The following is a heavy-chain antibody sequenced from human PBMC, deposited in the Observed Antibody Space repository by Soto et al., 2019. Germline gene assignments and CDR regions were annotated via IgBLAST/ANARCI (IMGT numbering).Heavy chain of an antibody. D-gene: IGHD2-15*01. CDR1: GYTLTELS. Sequence: SVKVSCKVSGYTLTELSMHWVRQAPGKGLEWMGGFDPEDGETIYAQKFQGRVTMTEDTSTDTAYMELSSLRSEDTAVYYCATVQTVAFYYYYYGMDVWGQGTTVTVSS. CDR3: ATVQTVAFYYYYYGMDV. CDR2: FDPEDGET. V-gene: IGHV1-24*01. J-gene: IGHJ6*02.